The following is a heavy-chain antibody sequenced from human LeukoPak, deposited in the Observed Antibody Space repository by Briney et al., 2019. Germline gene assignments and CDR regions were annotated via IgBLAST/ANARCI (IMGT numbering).Heavy chain of an antibody. J-gene: IGHJ4*02. CDR2: ISYDGSNK. CDR3: AKDVRFLEWLLSY. CDR1: GFTFSSYG. V-gene: IGHV3-30*18. Sequence: GRSLRLPCAASGFTFSSYGMHWVRQAPGKGLEWVAVISYDGSNKYYADSVKGRFTISRDNSKNTLYLQMNSLRAEDTAVYYCAKDVRFLEWLLSYWGQGTLVTVSS. D-gene: IGHD3-3*01.